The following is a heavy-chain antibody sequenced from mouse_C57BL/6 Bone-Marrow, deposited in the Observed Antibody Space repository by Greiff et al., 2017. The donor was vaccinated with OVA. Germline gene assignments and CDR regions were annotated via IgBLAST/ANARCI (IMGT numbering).Heavy chain of an antibody. V-gene: IGHV1-81*01. J-gene: IGHJ3*01. CDR1: GYTFTSYG. CDR3: ARENRDLCPWFAD. Sequence: QVQLQQSGAELARPGASVKLSCKASGYTFTSYGISWVKQRTGQGLEWIGEIYPRSGNTYYNEKFKGKATLTADKSSSTAYMELRSLTSEDSAVYFCARENRDLCPWFADWGQGTLVTVSA. CDR2: IYPRSGNT. D-gene: IGHD2-3*01.